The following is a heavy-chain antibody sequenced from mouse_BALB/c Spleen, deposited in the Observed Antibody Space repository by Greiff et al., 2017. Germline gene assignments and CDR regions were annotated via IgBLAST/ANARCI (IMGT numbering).Heavy chain of an antibody. D-gene: IGHD2-12*01. CDR2: IDPSDSET. CDR1: GYSFTSYW. Sequence: VQLQQSGPQLVRPGASVKISCKASGYSFTSYWMHWVKQRPGQGLEWIGMIDPSDSETRLNQKFKDKATLTVDKSSSTAYMQLSSPTSEDSAVYYCAEQRPYDGTAGWFAYWGQGTLVTVSA. CDR3: AEQRPYDGTAGWFAY. V-gene: IGHV1S126*01. J-gene: IGHJ3*01.